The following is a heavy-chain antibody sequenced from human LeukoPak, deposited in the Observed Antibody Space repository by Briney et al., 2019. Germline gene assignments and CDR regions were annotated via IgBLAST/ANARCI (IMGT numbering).Heavy chain of an antibody. V-gene: IGHV3-30*02. CDR1: GFTFSSYD. J-gene: IGHJ4*02. Sequence: GGSLRLSCAASGFTFSSYDMHWVRQAPGKGLEWVAFIRYDGSNKYYADSVKGRFTISRDNSKNTLYLQMNSLRAEDTAVYYCAKSTSLWVPMIDYWGQGTLVTVSS. CDR3: AKSTSLWVPMIDY. CDR2: IRYDGSNK. D-gene: IGHD1/OR15-1a*01.